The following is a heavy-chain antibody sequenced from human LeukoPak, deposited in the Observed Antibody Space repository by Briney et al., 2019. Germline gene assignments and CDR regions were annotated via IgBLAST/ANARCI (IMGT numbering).Heavy chain of an antibody. J-gene: IGHJ4*02. CDR2: ISYDGSNK. CDR1: GFTFSSYA. D-gene: IGHD6-13*01. Sequence: GGSLRLSCAASGFTFSSYAMHWVRQAPGKGLEWVAVISYDGSNKYYADSVKGRFTISRDNSKNTLYLQMNSLRAADTAVYYCARVTGYRIEDYFDYWGQGTLVTVSS. CDR3: ARVTGYRIEDYFDY. V-gene: IGHV3-30*04.